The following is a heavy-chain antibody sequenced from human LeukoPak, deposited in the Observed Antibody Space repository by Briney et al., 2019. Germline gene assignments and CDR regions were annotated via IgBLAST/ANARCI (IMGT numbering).Heavy chain of an antibody. V-gene: IGHV6-1*01. CDR3: ASDIASSGGYFDY. CDR1: GDSVSTNRAA. Sequence: SQTLSLTCAISGDSVSTNRAAWTWIRQSPSRGLEWLGRTYYRSKWFNDYAVSVKGRITINPDTSKNQFFLQLNSVTPDDTAMYYCASDIASSGGYFDYWGQGTLVIVSS. D-gene: IGHD2-8*02. CDR2: TYYRSKWFN. J-gene: IGHJ4*02.